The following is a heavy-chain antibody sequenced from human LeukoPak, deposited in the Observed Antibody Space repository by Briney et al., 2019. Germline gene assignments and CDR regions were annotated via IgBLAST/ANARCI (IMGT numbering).Heavy chain of an antibody. V-gene: IGHV3-21*01. CDR3: AAVTYLVVVAAGTDY. Sequence: GGSLRLSCAASGFTFSSYSMNWVRQAPGKGLEWVSSISSSSSYIYYADSVKGRFTISRDNAKNSLYLQMNSLRAEDTAVYYCAAVTYLVVVAAGTDYWGQGTLVTVSS. J-gene: IGHJ4*02. CDR1: GFTFSSYS. D-gene: IGHD2-15*01. CDR2: ISSSSSYI.